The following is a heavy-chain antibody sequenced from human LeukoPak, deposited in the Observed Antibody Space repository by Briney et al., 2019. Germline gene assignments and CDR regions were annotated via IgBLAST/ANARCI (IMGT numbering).Heavy chain of an antibody. CDR1: GYTFNSHSHD. D-gene: IGHD3-22*01. CDR2: MNPTTGNA. Sequence: GASVKVSCKASGYTFNSHSHDINWVRQAAGQGLEWVGWMNPTTGNADSAHKFQGRVTITTDESTTTAYMELSSLRSEDTAVYYCAGGSGTYYDSSGSYPLDYWGQGTLVTVSS. J-gene: IGHJ4*02. CDR3: AGGSGTYYDSSGSYPLDY. V-gene: IGHV1-8*01.